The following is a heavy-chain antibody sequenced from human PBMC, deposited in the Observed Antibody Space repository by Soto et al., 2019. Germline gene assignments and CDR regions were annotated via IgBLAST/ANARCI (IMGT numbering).Heavy chain of an antibody. CDR2: ISYDGSNK. D-gene: IGHD3-9*01. V-gene: IGHV3-30*18. Sequence: PVGSLRLSCAASGFTFSSYGMHWVRQAPGKGLEWVAVISYDGSNKYYADSVKGRFTISRDNSKNTLYLQMNSLRAEDTAVYYCAKGRHYDILTGYSGVPFFDYWGQGTLVTVSS. J-gene: IGHJ4*02. CDR1: GFTFSSYG. CDR3: AKGRHYDILTGYSGVPFFDY.